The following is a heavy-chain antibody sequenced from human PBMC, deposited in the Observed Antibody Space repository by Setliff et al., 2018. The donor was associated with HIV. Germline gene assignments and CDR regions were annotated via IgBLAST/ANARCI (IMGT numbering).Heavy chain of an antibody. D-gene: IGHD2-2*02. J-gene: IGHJ5*02. CDR2: INSDGSSI. Sequence: GGSLRLSCAASGFTFTTYWMHWVRQVPGKGLVWVSRINSDGSSIGYADSVKGRFTISRDNVNTAVYLQMNSLRAEDTAIYYCANIRLGSWGQGTLVTVS. V-gene: IGHV3-74*01. CDR3: ANIRLGS. CDR1: GFTFTTYW.